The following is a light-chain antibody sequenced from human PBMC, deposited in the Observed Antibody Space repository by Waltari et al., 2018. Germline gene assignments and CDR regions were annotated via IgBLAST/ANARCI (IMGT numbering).Light chain of an antibody. CDR3: QIWDTLSHHFV. J-gene: IGLJ1*01. CDR1: NIERRS. Sequence: SFVLTQPPSVSVAPGQTARITCGGNNIERRSINWYQQKPGQAPVLVVYDYIDRPSGIPERLSGSKSGNTATLSITRVEAGDEADYYCQIWDTLSHHFVFGAGTKVTVL. CDR2: DYI. V-gene: IGLV3-21*02.